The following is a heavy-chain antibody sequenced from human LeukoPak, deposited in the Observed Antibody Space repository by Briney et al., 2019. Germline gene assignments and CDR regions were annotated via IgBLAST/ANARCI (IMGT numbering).Heavy chain of an antibody. V-gene: IGHV4-59*08. CDR1: GGSISSYY. Sequence: SETLSLTCTVSGGSISSYYWSWIRQPPGKGLEWIGYIYYSGSTNYNPSLKSRVTISVDTSKNQFSLKLSSVTAADTAVYYCARHRRDRGSYRNDAFDIWGQGTMVTVSS. CDR2: IYYSGST. CDR3: ARHRRDRGSYRNDAFDI. D-gene: IGHD3-16*02. J-gene: IGHJ3*02.